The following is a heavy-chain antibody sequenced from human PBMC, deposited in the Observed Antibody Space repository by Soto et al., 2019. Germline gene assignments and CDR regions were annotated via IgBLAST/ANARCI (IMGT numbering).Heavy chain of an antibody. CDR1: GYTFTGYY. D-gene: IGHD6-6*01. Sequence: ASVKVSCKASGYTFTGYYMHWVRQAPGQGLEWMGWINPNSGGTNYAQKFQGRVTMTRDTSISTAYMELSRLRSDDTAVYYCARGAYKQLHYYYAMDVWGQGITVTGSS. CDR2: INPNSGGT. V-gene: IGHV1-2*02. CDR3: ARGAYKQLHYYYAMDV. J-gene: IGHJ6*02.